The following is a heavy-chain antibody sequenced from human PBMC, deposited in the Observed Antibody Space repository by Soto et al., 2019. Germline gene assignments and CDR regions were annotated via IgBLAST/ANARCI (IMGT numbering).Heavy chain of an antibody. CDR1: KFTFTTYA. CDR2: ISGSGDNT. V-gene: IGHV3-23*01. Sequence: GGSLRLSCAASKFTFTTYAMTCVRQAPGKGLEWVSDISGSGDNTYYADSVKGQFTISRDNSKSTRYLQMNSLRAEDTAVYYCAKDMVHCTGTRCARYFEKWGRGPLVTVSS. CDR3: AKDMVHCTGTRCARYFEK. J-gene: IGHJ4*02. D-gene: IGHD2-8*02.